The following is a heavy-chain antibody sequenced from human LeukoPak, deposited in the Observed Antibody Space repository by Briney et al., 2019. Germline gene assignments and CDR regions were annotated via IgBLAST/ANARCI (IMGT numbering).Heavy chain of an antibody. CDR2: MSYDGSNK. CDR3: AKDQNYYGSGSYYFDY. J-gene: IGHJ4*02. CDR1: GFTFSSHG. Sequence: PGRSLRLSCAASGFTFSSHGMHWVRQAPGKGLEWVAVMSYDGSNKYYADSVKGRFSISRDNSKNTLYLQMNSLRSEDTAVYYCAKDQNYYGSGSYYFDYWGQGTLVTVSS. V-gene: IGHV3-30*18. D-gene: IGHD3-10*01.